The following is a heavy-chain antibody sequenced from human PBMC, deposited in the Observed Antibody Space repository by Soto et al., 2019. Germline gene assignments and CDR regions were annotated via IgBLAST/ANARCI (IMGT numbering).Heavy chain of an antibody. D-gene: IGHD2-2*01. V-gene: IGHV1-46*03. CDR3: TRDYLISKPPLSYFDY. J-gene: IGHJ4*02. CDR2: INAFDGSA. CDR1: GYNFISHH. Sequence: QVQLVQSGAEVTKPGASVRLSCKASGYNFISHHIHWVRQAPGQGLERVGFINAFDGSASHAQKLQGRVTMTRDHSTSSVYMELSSLRSEDAAVYYCTRDYLISKPPLSYFDYWGRGALVTVSA.